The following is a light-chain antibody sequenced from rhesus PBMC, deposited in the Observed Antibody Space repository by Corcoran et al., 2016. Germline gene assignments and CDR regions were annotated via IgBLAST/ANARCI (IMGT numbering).Light chain of an antibody. V-gene: IGKV3-40*03. Sequence: EIVMTQSPATLSLSPGETATLSCRASESVGSHLAWYQQKPGQAPKLLVHSAYFRATGIPDRFSGSGSRTEFTLTISSLEPEDVGVYHCQQYNDLLPLTFGGGTKVELK. CDR1: ESVGSH. J-gene: IGKJ4*01. CDR2: SAY. CDR3: QQYNDLLPLT.